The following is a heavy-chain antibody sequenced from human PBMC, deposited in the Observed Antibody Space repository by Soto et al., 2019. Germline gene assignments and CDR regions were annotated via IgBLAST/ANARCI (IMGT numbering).Heavy chain of an antibody. CDR1: GGSISSYY. V-gene: IGHV4-59*01. J-gene: IGHJ4*02. Sequence: PSETLSLTCTVSGGSISSYYWSWIRQPPGKGLEWIGYIYYSGSTNYNPSLKSRVTISVDTSKNQFSLKLSSVTAADTAVYYCARAYDSSGYYPYAGFDYWGQGTLVTVSS. CDR3: ARAYDSSGYYPYAGFDY. D-gene: IGHD3-22*01. CDR2: IYYSGST.